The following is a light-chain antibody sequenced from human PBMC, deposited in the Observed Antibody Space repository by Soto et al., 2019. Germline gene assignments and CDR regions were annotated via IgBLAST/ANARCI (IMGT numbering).Light chain of an antibody. CDR1: SSDVGSYNR. J-gene: IGLJ1*01. V-gene: IGLV2-18*02. CDR2: EVF. Sequence: QSVLTQPPSVSGSPGQSVTISCTGTSSDVGSYNRVSWYRQPPGTAPKLMIYEVFNRPSGVPGRFSGSKSGNTASLTISGLQAEDEADYYCNSYTSSNTYVFGTGTKVTVL. CDR3: NSYTSSNTYV.